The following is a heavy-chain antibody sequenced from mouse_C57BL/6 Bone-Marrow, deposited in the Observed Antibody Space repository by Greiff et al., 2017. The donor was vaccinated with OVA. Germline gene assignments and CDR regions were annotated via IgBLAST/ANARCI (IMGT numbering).Heavy chain of an antibody. CDR2: IWTGGGT. V-gene: IGHV2-9-1*01. CDR3: ARKATVVAGDYFDY. CDR1: GFSLTSYA. Sequence: VMLVESGPGLVAPSQSLSITCTVSGFSLTSYAISWVRQPPGKGLEWLGVIWTGGGTNYNSALKSRLSISKDNSKSQVFLKMNSLQTDDTARYYCARKATVVAGDYFDYWGQGTTLTVSS. J-gene: IGHJ2*01. D-gene: IGHD1-1*01.